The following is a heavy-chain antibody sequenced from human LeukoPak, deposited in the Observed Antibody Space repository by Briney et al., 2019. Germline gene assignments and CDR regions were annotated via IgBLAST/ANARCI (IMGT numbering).Heavy chain of an antibody. Sequence: ASENVSCKASGGTFSSYAISWVRQAPGQGLEWMGGIIPIFGTANYAQKFQGRVTITADESTSTAYIELSSLRSEDTAVYYCARVAGATVLAAHFDYWGQGTLVTVSS. CDR2: IIPIFGTA. CDR3: ARVAGATVLAAHFDY. D-gene: IGHD1-26*01. J-gene: IGHJ4*02. V-gene: IGHV1-69*13. CDR1: GGTFSSYA.